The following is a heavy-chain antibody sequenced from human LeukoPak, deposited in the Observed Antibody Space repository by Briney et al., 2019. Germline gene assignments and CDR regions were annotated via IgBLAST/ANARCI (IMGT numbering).Heavy chain of an antibody. CDR3: TRMTTGHDY. CDR2: INHSGYT. V-gene: IGHV4-34*01. J-gene: IGHJ4*02. Sequence: TSETLSLTCAVSGVSFNDYYWSWVRQTPGKGLEWIGEINHSGYTNDSPSLKSRVTLSIDTSRKQFSLNVRSVTVADTGIYCCTRMTTGHDYWGQGTLVTVSS. CDR1: GVSFNDYY. D-gene: IGHD4-17*01.